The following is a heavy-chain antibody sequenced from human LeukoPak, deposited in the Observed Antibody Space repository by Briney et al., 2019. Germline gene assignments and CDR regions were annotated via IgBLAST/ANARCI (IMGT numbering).Heavy chain of an antibody. Sequence: GGSLRLSCAASGFTFSSYGMHWVRQAPGKGLEWVAVISYDGSNKYYADSVKGRFTISRDNSKNTLYLQMNSLRAEDTAMYYCAKDYTHSSSSWYNWFDPWGQGTLVTVSS. D-gene: IGHD6-6*01. V-gene: IGHV3-30*18. CDR3: AKDYTHSSSSWYNWFDP. J-gene: IGHJ5*02. CDR1: GFTFSSYG. CDR2: ISYDGSNK.